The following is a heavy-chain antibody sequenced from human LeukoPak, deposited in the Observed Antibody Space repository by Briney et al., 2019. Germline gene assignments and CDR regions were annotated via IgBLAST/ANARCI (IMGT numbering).Heavy chain of an antibody. J-gene: IGHJ3*02. Sequence: AGGSLRLSCATSGFTFSSYNMNWVRQAPGRGLEWVSSISSSSSYIYYADSVKGRFTISRDNSKNTLYLQMNSLRVEDTAVYYCAKAYYYGSGSLYAAFDIWGQGTMVTVSS. D-gene: IGHD3-10*01. CDR2: ISSSSSYI. CDR3: AKAYYYGSGSLYAAFDI. CDR1: GFTFSSYN. V-gene: IGHV3-21*04.